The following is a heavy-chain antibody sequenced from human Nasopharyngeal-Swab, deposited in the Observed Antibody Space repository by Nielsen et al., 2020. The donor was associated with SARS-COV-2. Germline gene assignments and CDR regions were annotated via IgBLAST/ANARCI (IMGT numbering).Heavy chain of an antibody. CDR2: INHSGST. V-gene: IGHV4-34*01. Sequence: GSLRLSCAVYGGSFSGYYWNWIRQPPGKGLEWIEEINHSGSTNYNPSLKSRVTISLDTSKNQFSLKLSSVTAADTAVYYCARSRYTSSWYGVRNWFDPWGQGTLVTVSS. J-gene: IGHJ5*02. D-gene: IGHD6-13*01. CDR3: ARSRYTSSWYGVRNWFDP. CDR1: GGSFSGYY.